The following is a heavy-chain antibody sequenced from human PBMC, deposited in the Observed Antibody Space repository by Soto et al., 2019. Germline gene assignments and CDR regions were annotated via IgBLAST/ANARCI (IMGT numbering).Heavy chain of an antibody. CDR1: GYTFTSYG. D-gene: IGHD2-15*01. V-gene: IGHV1-18*04. CDR3: ARVDIVVVVAAKGEVFDI. Sequence: ASVKVSCKASGYTFTSYGISWVRQAPGQGLEWMGWISAYNGNTNYAQKLQGRVTMTTDTSTSTAYMELRSLRSDDTAVYYCARVDIVVVVAAKGEVFDIWGQGTMVTVSS. J-gene: IGHJ3*02. CDR2: ISAYNGNT.